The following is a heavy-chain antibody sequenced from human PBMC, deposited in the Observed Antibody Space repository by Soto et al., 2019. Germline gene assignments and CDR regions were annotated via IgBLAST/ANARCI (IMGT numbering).Heavy chain of an antibody. Sequence: ASVKVSCKASGYTFTSYGISWVRQAPGQGLEWMGWISGHNGNTNYAQKLQGRVTMTTDTSTSTAYMELRSLRSDDTAVYFCARDGYCSGGSCYRGGFDPWGQGTLVTVSS. CDR2: ISGHNGNT. D-gene: IGHD2-15*01. CDR1: GYTFTSYG. V-gene: IGHV1-18*01. J-gene: IGHJ5*02. CDR3: ARDGYCSGGSCYRGGFDP.